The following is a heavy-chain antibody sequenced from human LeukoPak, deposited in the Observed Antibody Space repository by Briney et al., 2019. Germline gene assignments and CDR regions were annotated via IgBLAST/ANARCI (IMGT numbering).Heavy chain of an antibody. CDR3: ARAGITMVRGVIITPYNWFDL. Sequence: RASVKVSCKASGGTFSSYAISWVRQAPGQGLEWMGGIIPIFGTANYAQKFQGRVTITADESTSTAYMELSSLRSEDTAVYYCARAGITMVRGVIITPYNWFDLWGQGTLVTVSS. D-gene: IGHD3-10*01. V-gene: IGHV1-69*13. J-gene: IGHJ5*02. CDR2: IIPIFGTA. CDR1: GGTFSSYA.